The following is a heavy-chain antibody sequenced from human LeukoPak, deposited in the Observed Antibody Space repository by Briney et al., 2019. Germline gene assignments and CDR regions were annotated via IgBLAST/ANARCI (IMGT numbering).Heavy chain of an antibody. CDR2: ISGSGGST. D-gene: IGHD2-2*01. CDR3: ARAPKGYFSSTSCPLIFDY. CDR1: GFTFSSYA. Sequence: PGGSLRLSCAASGFTFSSYAMSWVRQAPGKGLEWVSAISGSGGSTYYADSVKGRFTISRDNSKNTLYLQMNSLRAEDTAVYYCARAPKGYFSSTSCPLIFDYWGQGTLVTVSS. J-gene: IGHJ4*02. V-gene: IGHV3-23*01.